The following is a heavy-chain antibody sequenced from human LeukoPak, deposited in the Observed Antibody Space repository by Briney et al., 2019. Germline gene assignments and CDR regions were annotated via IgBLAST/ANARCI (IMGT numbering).Heavy chain of an antibody. CDR2: ISYSGRT. V-gene: IGHV4-30-4*01. Sequence: SQTLSLTCTVSGGSVNSADSYWSWIRQPPGKGLEWIGYISYSGRTVYNPSLGSRVSTSSDMSKNQFSLRLSSVTAADTAVYYCARAENYDVGQMDYWGQGTLVTVSS. J-gene: IGHJ4*02. CDR1: GGSVNSADSY. CDR3: ARAENYDVGQMDY. D-gene: IGHD1-7*01.